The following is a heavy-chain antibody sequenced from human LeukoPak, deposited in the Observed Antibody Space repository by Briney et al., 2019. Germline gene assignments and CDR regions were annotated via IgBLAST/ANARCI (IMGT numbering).Heavy chain of an antibody. J-gene: IGHJ4*02. CDR2: MNPNSGNT. D-gene: IGHD5-12*01. CDR3: AREGYDGDRTFDY. V-gene: IGHV1-8*01. Sequence: GASVKVSCKASGYTFTSYDINWVRQATGQGLEWMGWMNPNSGNTGYAQKFQGRVTMTADTSTLTAYMELRSLRSDYTAVYYCAREGYDGDRTFDYWGQGTLVTVSS. CDR1: GYTFTSYD.